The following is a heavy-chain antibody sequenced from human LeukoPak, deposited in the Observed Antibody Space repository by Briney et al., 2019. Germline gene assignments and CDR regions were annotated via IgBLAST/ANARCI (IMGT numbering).Heavy chain of an antibody. CDR1: GFTFSSYA. Sequence: PGGSLRLSCAASGFTFSSYAKHWVRQAPGRGLGWGAVISYDGSNKYYADSVKGRFTISRGNSKNTLYMQMNSMRAEDTAVYYCARVRDTAMVTLGTFDSWGQGTLVTVSS. D-gene: IGHD5-18*01. J-gene: IGHJ4*02. CDR3: ARVRDTAMVTLGTFDS. CDR2: ISYDGSNK. V-gene: IGHV3-30-3*01.